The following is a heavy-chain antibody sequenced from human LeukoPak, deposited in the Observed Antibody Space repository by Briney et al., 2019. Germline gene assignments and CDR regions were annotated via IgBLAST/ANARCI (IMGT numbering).Heavy chain of an antibody. Sequence: GGSLRLSCAASGFTFSSYGMHWVRQAPGKGLEWVAVILSDGSKEFYTDSVKGRFTISRDNSKNSLYLQMNSLRAEDTAVYYCARDGRRVRDSVAFDIWGQGTMVTVSS. D-gene: IGHD3-10*01. V-gene: IGHV3-33*01. CDR2: ILSDGSKE. J-gene: IGHJ3*02. CDR1: GFTFSSYG. CDR3: ARDGRRVRDSVAFDI.